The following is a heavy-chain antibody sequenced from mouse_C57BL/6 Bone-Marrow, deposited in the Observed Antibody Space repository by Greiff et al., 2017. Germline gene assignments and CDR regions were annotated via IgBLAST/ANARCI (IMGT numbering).Heavy chain of an antibody. V-gene: IGHV2-2*01. CDR3: ASPMMVTTYYYAMDY. CDR2: IGSGGST. Sequence: QVQLQQSGPGLVQPSQSLSITCTVSGFSLTSYGVHWVRQSPGKGLEWLGVIGSGGSTDYNAAFISRLSISKENSKSQVFFKMNSLQADDTAIYYCASPMMVTTYYYAMDYWGQGTSVTVSS. CDR1: GFSLTSYG. J-gene: IGHJ4*01. D-gene: IGHD2-3*01.